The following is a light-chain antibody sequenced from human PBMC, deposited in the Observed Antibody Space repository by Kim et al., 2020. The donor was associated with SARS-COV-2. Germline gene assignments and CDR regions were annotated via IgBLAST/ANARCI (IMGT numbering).Light chain of an antibody. J-gene: IGKJ1*01. Sequence: LSPGERAPPSCRASRSVSSNLSSYHHKPRRAPRLLLYGASTSSTGIPPRFIGGGYRTQYTLTIASLQSQDFVVYYCQQYNNWPRTFGQGTKVDI. V-gene: IGKV3D-15*01. CDR3: QQYNNWPRT. CDR2: GAS. CDR1: RSVSSN.